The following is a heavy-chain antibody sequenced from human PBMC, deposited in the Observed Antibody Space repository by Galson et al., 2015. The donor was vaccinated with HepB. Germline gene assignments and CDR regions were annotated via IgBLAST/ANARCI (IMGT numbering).Heavy chain of an antibody. D-gene: IGHD1-14*01. V-gene: IGHV3-23*01. CDR3: ARGGIKMGYDY. J-gene: IGHJ4*01. CDR1: GFTFTSYT. CDR2: ISSDSNYI. Sequence: SLRLSCAGSGFTFTSYTMTWVRQAPGEGLEWVSAISSDSNYIYYADSVEGRFTVSRDNSKNTVYLQMNSLRVEDTALYYCARGGIKMGYDYWVHGTLVTISS.